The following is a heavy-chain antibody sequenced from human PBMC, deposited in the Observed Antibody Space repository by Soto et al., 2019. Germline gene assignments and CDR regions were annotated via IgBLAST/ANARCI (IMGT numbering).Heavy chain of an antibody. CDR3: ARVWFSDY. CDR1: GFTFSTYW. CDR2: INEDGSER. D-gene: IGHD2-21*01. J-gene: IGHJ4*02. V-gene: IGHV3-7*05. Sequence: EVQLVEYGGGLVQPGGSLSLSCAASGFTFSTYWMSWVRQTPGKGLEWVANINEDGSERYYVDSVKGRFTISRDNAKNSLYLQKNSLRGEDTTVYYCARVWFSDYWGQGTLVTVSS.